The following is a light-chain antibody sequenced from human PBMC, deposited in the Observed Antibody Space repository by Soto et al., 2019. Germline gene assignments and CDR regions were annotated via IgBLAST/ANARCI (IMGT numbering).Light chain of an antibody. J-gene: IGLJ3*02. CDR2: EVS. V-gene: IGLV2-14*01. CDR1: TSDVGGYNY. CDR3: SSYTSSSTLEV. Sequence: QSALTQPASVSGSPGQSITIPCTGTTSDVGGYNYVSWYQQDPGKAPKLMIYEVSNRPSGVSNRFSGSKSGNTASLTISGLQAEDEADYYCSSYTSSSTLEVFGGGTKLTVL.